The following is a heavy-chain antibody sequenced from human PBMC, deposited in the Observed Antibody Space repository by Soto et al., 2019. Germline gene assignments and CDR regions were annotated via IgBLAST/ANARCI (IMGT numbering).Heavy chain of an antibody. J-gene: IGHJ6*02. CDR1: GGSFSGYY. V-gene: IGHV4-34*01. CDR2: INHSGST. Sequence: SETLSLTCAVYGGSFSGYYWSWIRQPPGKGLEWIGEINHSGSTNYNPSLKSRVTISVDTSKNQFSLKLSSVTAADTAVYYCARGGIAAAGTYYYGLDVWGQGTTVTVSS. CDR3: ARGGIAAAGTYYYGLDV. D-gene: IGHD6-13*01.